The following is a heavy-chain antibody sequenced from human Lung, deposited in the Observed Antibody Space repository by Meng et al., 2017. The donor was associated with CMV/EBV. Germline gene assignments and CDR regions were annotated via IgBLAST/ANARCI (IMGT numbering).Heavy chain of an antibody. J-gene: IGHJ6*02. CDR2: IKQDGSEK. D-gene: IGHD6-6*01. V-gene: IGHV3-7*01. Sequence: GXXRLSXAASGFTFSSYWMSWVRQAPGKGLEWVANIKQDGSEKYYVDSVKGRFTISRDNAKNSLYLQMNSLRAEDTAVYYCARDSKISSGSSSYYYYYGMDVXGQGXTVTVSS. CDR1: GFTFSSYW. CDR3: ARDSKISSGSSSYYYYYGMDV.